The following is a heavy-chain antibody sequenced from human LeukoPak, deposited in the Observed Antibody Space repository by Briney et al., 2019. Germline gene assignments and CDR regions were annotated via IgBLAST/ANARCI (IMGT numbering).Heavy chain of an antibody. CDR1: GYTFTSYD. CDR2: MNPNSGNT. D-gene: IGHD6-13*01. CDR3: ARHYSSSWNYYYYYMDV. Sequence: RASVKVSCKASGYTFTSYDINWVRQATGQGLEWMGWMNPNSGNTGYAQKFQGRVTMTRNTSISTAYMELSSLRSEDTAVYYRARHYSSSWNYYYYYMDVWGKGTTVTVSS. J-gene: IGHJ6*03. V-gene: IGHV1-8*01.